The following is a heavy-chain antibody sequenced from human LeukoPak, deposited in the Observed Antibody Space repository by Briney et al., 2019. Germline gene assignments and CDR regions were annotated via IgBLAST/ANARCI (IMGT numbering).Heavy chain of an antibody. CDR2: ISVSGGDT. V-gene: IGHV3-23*01. CDR1: GFTFTSYA. CDR3: AKGPIPGFDY. Sequence: PGGSLRLSCAASGFTFTSYAMSWVRQAPGKGLEWVSSISVSGGDTYYADSVKGRFTISRDNSKSTLYLQMNSLRAEDTAVYYCAKGPIPGFDYWGQGALVTVSS. J-gene: IGHJ4*02.